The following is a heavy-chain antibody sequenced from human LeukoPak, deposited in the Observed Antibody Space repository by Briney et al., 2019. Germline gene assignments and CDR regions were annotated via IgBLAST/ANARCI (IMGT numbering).Heavy chain of an antibody. V-gene: IGHV4-59*01. D-gene: IGHD1-26*01. CDR1: GGSISSYY. J-gene: IGHJ4*02. CDR2: IYYSGST. CDR3: ARGGVVGATEWDY. Sequence: SETLSLTCTVSGGSISSYYWSWIRQPPGKGLEWIGYIYYSGSTNYNPSPKSRVTISVDTSKNQFSLKLSSVTAADTAVYYCARGGVVGATEWDYWGQGTLVTVSS.